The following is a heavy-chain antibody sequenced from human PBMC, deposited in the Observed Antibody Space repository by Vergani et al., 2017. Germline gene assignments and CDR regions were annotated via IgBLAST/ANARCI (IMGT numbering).Heavy chain of an antibody. D-gene: IGHD6-13*01. J-gene: IGHJ6*04. CDR3: ARCGCSEQLLEFCSAYDCYGMDG. Sequence: QVQLVQSGAEVKKPGASVKVSCKASGGTFSSYAISWVRQAPGQGLEWMGRIIPIFGTANYAQKFQGRVTITADESTSPAYMELSSLRSEDTAVYYCARCGCSEQLLEFCSAYDCYGMDGWGEGTTVTVAS. CDR1: GGTFSSYA. CDR2: IIPIFGTA. V-gene: IGHV1-69*18.